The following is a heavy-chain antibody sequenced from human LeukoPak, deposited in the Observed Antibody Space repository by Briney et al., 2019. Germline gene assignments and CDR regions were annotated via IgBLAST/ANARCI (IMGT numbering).Heavy chain of an antibody. V-gene: IGHV3-23*01. CDR3: AKLGGYSYGHEEY. J-gene: IGHJ4*02. CDR2: ITGSGSST. D-gene: IGHD5-18*01. Sequence: GGSLRLSCAASGFTFASYGMSWVRQAPGKGLEWVSGITGSGSSTFYADSVKGRFTISRDNSKNTLYLQVNNLRGEDTAVYYCAKLGGYSYGHEEYWGQGTLVTVSS. CDR1: GFTFASYG.